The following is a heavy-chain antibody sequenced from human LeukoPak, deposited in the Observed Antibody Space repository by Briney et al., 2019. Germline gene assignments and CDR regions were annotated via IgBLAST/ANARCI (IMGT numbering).Heavy chain of an antibody. J-gene: IGHJ4*02. V-gene: IGHV4-59*01. D-gene: IGHD6-13*01. CDR3: ARFAAAAYYFDY. CDR1: Y. CDR2: IYYSGSA. Sequence: YXXXIRQPPGXXLEWIGYIYYSGSANYNPSLKSRVTISVDTSKNQFSLKVTSVTAADTAVYYCARFAAAAYYFDYWGQGTLVTVSS.